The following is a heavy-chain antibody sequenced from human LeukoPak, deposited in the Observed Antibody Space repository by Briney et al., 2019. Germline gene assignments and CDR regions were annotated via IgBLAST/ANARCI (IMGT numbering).Heavy chain of an antibody. CDR1: GFIFSEHY. D-gene: IGHD2-15*01. J-gene: IGHJ4*02. V-gene: IGHV3-11*04. CDR3: ARGWSADYFDY. CDR2: IISSGTTI. Sequence: GGSLRLSCAASGFIFSEHYMSWIRQAPGKGLEWVSYIISSGTTIFYADSVKGRFTISRDNAKNSLYLQMNSLRAEDTAVYYCARGWSADYFDYWGQGILVTVSS.